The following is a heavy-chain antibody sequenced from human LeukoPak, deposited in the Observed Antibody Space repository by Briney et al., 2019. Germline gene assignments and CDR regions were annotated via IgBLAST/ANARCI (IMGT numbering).Heavy chain of an antibody. CDR3: AKDSRNYYFDY. Sequence: GGSLRLSCAASGFTFSSYGMSWVRQAPGKGLEWVSTVSGRDSNTYYADSVEGRFIISRDNSRNTLYLQMNSLRAEDTAVYYCAKDSRNYYFDYWGQGTLVIVSS. J-gene: IGHJ4*02. CDR2: VSGRDSNT. CDR1: GFTFSSYG. V-gene: IGHV3-23*01.